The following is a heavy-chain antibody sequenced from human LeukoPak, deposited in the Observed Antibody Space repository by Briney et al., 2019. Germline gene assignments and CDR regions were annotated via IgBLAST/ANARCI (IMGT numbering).Heavy chain of an antibody. V-gene: IGHV3-48*03. Sequence: GGSLRLSCAASGFTFSSYEMNWVRQAPGKGLEWVSYISSSGSPIYYADSVKGRFTISRDNAKNSLYLQMNSLRAEDTAVYYCARGYYDSSGYSDAFDIWGQGTMVTVSS. CDR3: ARGYYDSSGYSDAFDI. CDR2: ISSSGSPI. CDR1: GFTFSSYE. D-gene: IGHD3-22*01. J-gene: IGHJ3*02.